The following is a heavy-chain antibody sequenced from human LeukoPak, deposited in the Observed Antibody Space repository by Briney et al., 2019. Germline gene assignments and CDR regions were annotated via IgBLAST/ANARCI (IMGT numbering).Heavy chain of an antibody. CDR1: GYTFTSYG. CDR3: ARDSYYDSSGYYPYC. V-gene: IGHV1-18*01. J-gene: IGHJ4*02. Sequence: GASVKVSCKASGYTFTSYGISWVRQAPGQGLEWMGWISAYNGNTNYAQKLQGRVTMTTDTSTSTAYMELRSLRSDDTAVYYCARDSYYDSSGYYPYCWGQGTLVTVSS. D-gene: IGHD3-22*01. CDR2: ISAYNGNT.